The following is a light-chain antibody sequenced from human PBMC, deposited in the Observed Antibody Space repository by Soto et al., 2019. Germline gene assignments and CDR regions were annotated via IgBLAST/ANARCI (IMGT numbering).Light chain of an antibody. V-gene: IGKV3-15*01. CDR3: QQYNNWPWT. J-gene: IGKJ1*01. CDR1: QSVSSN. Sequence: EIVMTQSPATLSVSPGERGTLSCRASQSVSSNLAWYQQKPGQAPRLLIYGASTRATVIPARFSGSRSGTDSTPTISSLQSEDFAVYYCQQYNNWPWTFGQGTKVEIK. CDR2: GAS.